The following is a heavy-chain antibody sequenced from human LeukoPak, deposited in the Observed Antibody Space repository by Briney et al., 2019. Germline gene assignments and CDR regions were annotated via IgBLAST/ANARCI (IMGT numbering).Heavy chain of an antibody. Sequence: ASGKVSCKASGGTFSSYAISWVRQAPGQGLEWMGGIIPIFGTANYAQKFQGRVTIITDESTSTAYMELSSLRSEDTAVYYCARGRNRYSGSYTSDYWGQGTLVTVSS. CDR3: ARGRNRYSGSYTSDY. V-gene: IGHV1-69*05. CDR2: IIPIFGTA. D-gene: IGHD1-26*01. CDR1: GGTFSSYA. J-gene: IGHJ4*02.